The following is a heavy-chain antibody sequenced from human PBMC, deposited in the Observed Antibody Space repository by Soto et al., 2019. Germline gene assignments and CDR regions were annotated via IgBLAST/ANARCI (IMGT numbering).Heavy chain of an antibody. D-gene: IGHD5-12*01. J-gene: IGHJ6*02. Sequence: EEQLVETGGGVIQRGGSLRLSCNASGFTVSSTYMSWVRQARGMGLEWVAVIESGGSTHYADSVKGRFTISRDNSKNTLYLEMNSLRAEDTAVYYCANLWGVGYNLGQDYNGMDVWGQGTTVIVSS. CDR1: GFTVSSTY. V-gene: IGHV3-53*02. CDR3: ANLWGVGYNLGQDYNGMDV. CDR2: IESGGST.